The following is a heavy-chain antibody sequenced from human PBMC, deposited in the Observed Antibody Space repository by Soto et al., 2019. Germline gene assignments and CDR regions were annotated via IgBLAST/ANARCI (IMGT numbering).Heavy chain of an antibody. J-gene: IGHJ4*02. V-gene: IGHV4-39*01. CDR1: GGSISSSNYF. Sequence: PSETLSLTCTVSGGSISSSNYFWGWIRQPPGKGLEWIGSMYYSGSTYYNPSLKSRVTISVDTSKNQFSLKLSSVTAADTAMYYCARRGSGSYSDYWGQGTLVTVSS. CDR2: MYYSGST. CDR3: ARRGSGSYSDY. D-gene: IGHD3-10*01.